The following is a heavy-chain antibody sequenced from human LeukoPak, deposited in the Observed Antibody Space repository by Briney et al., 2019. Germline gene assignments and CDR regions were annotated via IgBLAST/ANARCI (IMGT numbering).Heavy chain of an antibody. V-gene: IGHV4-34*01. Sequence: SGTLSLTCAVYGGSFSGYYWSWIRQPPGKGLEWIGEINHSGSTNYNPSLKSRVTISVDTSKNQFSLKLSSVTAADTAVYYCARGSGDYYDSSGYYYEDYWGQGTLVTVSS. CDR2: INHSGST. CDR1: GGSFSGYY. D-gene: IGHD3-22*01. J-gene: IGHJ4*02. CDR3: ARGSGDYYDSSGYYYEDY.